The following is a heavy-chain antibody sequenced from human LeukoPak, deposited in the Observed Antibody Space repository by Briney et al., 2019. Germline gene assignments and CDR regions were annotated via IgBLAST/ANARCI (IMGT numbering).Heavy chain of an antibody. CDR1: GGSISSGGYY. V-gene: IGHV4-31*03. D-gene: IGHD3-22*01. CDR3: AREGYDSSGHPWNWFDP. Sequence: SETLSLTCTVSGGSISSGGYYWSWIRQHPGKGLEWIGYIYYSGSTYYNPSLKSRVTISVDTSKNQFSLKLSAVTAADTAVYYCAREGYDSSGHPWNWFDPWGQGTLVTVSS. CDR2: IYYSGST. J-gene: IGHJ5*02.